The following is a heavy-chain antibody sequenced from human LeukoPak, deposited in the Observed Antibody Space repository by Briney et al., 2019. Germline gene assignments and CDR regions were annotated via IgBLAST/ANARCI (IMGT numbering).Heavy chain of an antibody. CDR3: ARLTATVTTSPVY. CDR2: IYYSGST. D-gene: IGHD4-17*01. V-gene: IGHV4-31*03. Sequence: SQTLSLTCTVSGGTISSGGYYWSWIHQRPGKGLEWIGYIYYSGSTYYNPSLKSRVTISVDTSKNQFSLKLSSVTAADTAVYYRARLTATVTTSPVYWGQGTLVTVSS. CDR1: GGTISSGGYY. J-gene: IGHJ4*02.